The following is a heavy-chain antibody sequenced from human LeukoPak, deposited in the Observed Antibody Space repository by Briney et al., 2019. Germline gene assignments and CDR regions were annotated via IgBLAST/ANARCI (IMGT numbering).Heavy chain of an antibody. J-gene: IGHJ3*02. Sequence: GGSLRLSCAASGFTFSSYAMSWVRQAPGRGLEWVSAISGSGGSTYYADSVKGRFTISRDNSKNTLYLQMNSLRAEDTAVYYCAKGPFGPNSPDAFDIWGQGTMVTVSS. D-gene: IGHD3-10*01. V-gene: IGHV3-23*01. CDR3: AKGPFGPNSPDAFDI. CDR1: GFTFSSYA. CDR2: ISGSGGST.